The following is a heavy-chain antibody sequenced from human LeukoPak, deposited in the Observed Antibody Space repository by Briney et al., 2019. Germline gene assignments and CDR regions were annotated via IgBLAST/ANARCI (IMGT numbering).Heavy chain of an antibody. J-gene: IGHJ3*02. CDR2: IIPIFGTA. CDR1: GGTFSSYA. CDR3: ARVAGATTGSPFDAFDI. Sequence: SVKVSCKASGGTFSSYAISWVRQAPGQGLEWMGGIIPIFGTANYAQKFQGRVTMTTDTSTSTAYMELRSLRSDDTAVYYCARVAGATTGSPFDAFDIWGQGTMVTVSS. V-gene: IGHV1-69*05. D-gene: IGHD1-26*01.